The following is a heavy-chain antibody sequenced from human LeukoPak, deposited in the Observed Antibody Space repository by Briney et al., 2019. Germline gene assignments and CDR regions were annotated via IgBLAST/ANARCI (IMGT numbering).Heavy chain of an antibody. CDR2: INHSGST. CDR3: ARGGRAVLMVYAIRNWFDP. D-gene: IGHD2-8*01. Sequence: SETLSLICAVYGGSFSGYYWSWIRQPPGKGLEWIGEINHSGSTNYNPSLKSRVTISVDTSKNQFSLKLSSVTAADTAVYYCARGGRAVLMVYAIRNWFDPWGQGTLVTVSS. CDR1: GGSFSGYY. J-gene: IGHJ5*02. V-gene: IGHV4-34*01.